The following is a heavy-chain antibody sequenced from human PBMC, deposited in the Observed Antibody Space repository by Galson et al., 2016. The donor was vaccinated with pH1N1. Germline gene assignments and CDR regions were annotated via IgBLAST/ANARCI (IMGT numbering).Heavy chain of an antibody. V-gene: IGHV1-69*05. CDR2: IISMFGTT. Sequence: SVKVSCKASGVAFSSNAIAWVRQAPGQSLEWMGGIISMFGTTYYSQRFQGRVTITTDELKTTAFMELSSLRSEDTAVYYCARARESSGYYLGSDAFDIWGQGAMVTVSS. CDR1: GVAFSSNA. CDR3: ARARESSGYYLGSDAFDI. J-gene: IGHJ3*02. D-gene: IGHD3-22*01.